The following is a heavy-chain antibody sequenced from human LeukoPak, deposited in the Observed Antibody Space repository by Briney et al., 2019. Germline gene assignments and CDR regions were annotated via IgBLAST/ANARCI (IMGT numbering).Heavy chain of an antibody. J-gene: IGHJ6*03. CDR3: ARDFATVTTSDYYYYMDV. CDR2: ISSSSSYT. D-gene: IGHD4-17*01. Sequence: GGSLRLSCAASGFSFSSYSMNWVRQPQGKGLEWVSSISSSSSYTYYANSANGRFTISRDNAKNSLYLQMNSLRAEDTAVYYCARDFATVTTSDYYYYMDVWGKGTTVTVSS. CDR1: GFSFSSYS. V-gene: IGHV3-21*01.